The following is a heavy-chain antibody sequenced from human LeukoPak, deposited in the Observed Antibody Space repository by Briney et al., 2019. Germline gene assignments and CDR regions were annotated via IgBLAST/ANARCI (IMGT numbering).Heavy chain of an antibody. CDR3: ARDLGSPLLWFGVAYNWFDP. CDR1: GFTFSSYA. CDR2: ISYDGSNK. D-gene: IGHD3-10*01. V-gene: IGHV3-30-3*01. Sequence: PGGSLRLSCAASGFTFSSYAMHWVRQAPGKGLEWVAVISYDGSNKYYADSVKGRFTISRDNSKNTLYLQMNSLRAEDTAVYYCARDLGSPLLWFGVAYNWFDPWGQGTLVTVSS. J-gene: IGHJ5*02.